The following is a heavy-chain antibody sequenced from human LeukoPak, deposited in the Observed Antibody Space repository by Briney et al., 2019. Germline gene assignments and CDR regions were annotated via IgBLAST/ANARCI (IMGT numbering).Heavy chain of an antibody. CDR3: ARGDSTNQDGDYYGLDV. CDR1: GGSISGYY. V-gene: IGHV4-4*07. CDR2: IYSSGST. Sequence: PSETLSLTCTVSGGSISGYYWSSIRQSAGKGLERIGRIYSSGSTNYNPSLKSRATMSVDTSKNHFSLNLSSVTAADTAVYYCARGDSTNQDGDYYGLDVWGQGTTVTVSS. D-gene: IGHD5/OR15-5a*01. J-gene: IGHJ6*02.